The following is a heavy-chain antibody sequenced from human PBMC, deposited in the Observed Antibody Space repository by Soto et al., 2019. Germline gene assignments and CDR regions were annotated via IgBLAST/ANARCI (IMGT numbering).Heavy chain of an antibody. CDR3: ARGDRYYGWFDP. CDR2: IYYSGST. Sequence: SETLSLTCTVSGGSISSGGYYWSWIRQHPGKGLEWIGYIYYSGSTYYNPSLKSRVTISVDTSKNQFSLKLSSVTAADTAVYYCARGDRYYGWFDPWGQGTLVTVSS. CDR1: GGSISSGGYY. V-gene: IGHV4-31*03. J-gene: IGHJ5*02. D-gene: IGHD3-3*01.